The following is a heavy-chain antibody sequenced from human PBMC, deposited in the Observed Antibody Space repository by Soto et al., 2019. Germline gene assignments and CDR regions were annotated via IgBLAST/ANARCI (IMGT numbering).Heavy chain of an antibody. Sequence: QVQLVESGGGVVQPGTSLRLSCSASGFIYSSCAMHWVRQVPGKGLEWLAVVSHDGTLYPYADSVKGRFTISRANSRKMLYLQMNSLRPDDTAVYYCVKDRSDTWSVDYWGQGARVTVSS. J-gene: IGHJ4*02. V-gene: IGHV3-30*18. CDR1: GFIYSSCA. CDR3: VKDRSDTWSVDY. D-gene: IGHD2-8*02. CDR2: VSHDGTLY.